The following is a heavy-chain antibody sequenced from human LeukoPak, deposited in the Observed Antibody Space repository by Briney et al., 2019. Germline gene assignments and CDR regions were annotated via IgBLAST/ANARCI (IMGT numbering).Heavy chain of an antibody. D-gene: IGHD3-22*01. CDR2: INPSGGNT. CDR1: GYSFTSYN. V-gene: IGHV1-46*01. J-gene: IGHJ6*03. CDR3: ARGPGGRSGYHPLEDYYYYYYMDV. Sequence: ASVKVSCKTSGYSFTSYNLHWVRQAPGQRLEWMGIINPSGGNTNYAQKLQGRVTMTTDTSTSTAYMELRSLRSDDTAVYYCARGPGGRSGYHPLEDYYYYYYMDVWGKGTTVTVSS.